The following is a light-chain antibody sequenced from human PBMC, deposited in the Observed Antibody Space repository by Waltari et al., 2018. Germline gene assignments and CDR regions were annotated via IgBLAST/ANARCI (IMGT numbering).Light chain of an antibody. CDR3: QQADSFPLT. V-gene: IGKV1-12*01. CDR2: SAS. J-gene: IGKJ4*01. CDR1: QGINNW. Sequence: DIQMTQSPSSLSASVGDRVTMTCRASQGINNWLAWYQQVPGRAPKLLIYSASSLPSGVPSRFSGSGSGTNFTLTITSLQPEDFATYYCQQADSFPLTFGGGTKVEIK.